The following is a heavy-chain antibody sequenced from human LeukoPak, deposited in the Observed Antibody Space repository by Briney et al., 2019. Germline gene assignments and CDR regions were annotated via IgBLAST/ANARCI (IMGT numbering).Heavy chain of an antibody. J-gene: IGHJ4*02. D-gene: IGHD2-15*01. CDR3: AKDDCSDYSCPFFDH. V-gene: IGHV1-2*02. CDR1: GYTFTGYY. Sequence: ASVKVSCKASGYTFTGYYIHWVRQAPGQRLEWLGLINPTSGGTNYAQKLQGRVTMTRDTSIRTAYVELSGLSCDDTAIYYCAKDDCSDYSCPFFDHWGQGTQVTVSS. CDR2: INPTSGGT.